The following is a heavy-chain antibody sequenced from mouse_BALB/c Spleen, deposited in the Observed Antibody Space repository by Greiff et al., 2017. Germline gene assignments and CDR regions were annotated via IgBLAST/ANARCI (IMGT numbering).Heavy chain of an antibody. CDR1: GFSLTGYG. J-gene: IGHJ4*01. Sequence: QVQLQQSGPGLVAPSQSLSITCTVSGFSLTGYGVNWVRQPPGKGLEWLGMIWGDGSTDYNSALKSRLSISKDNSKSQVFLKMNSLQTADTARYYCARGGLHYAMDYWGQGTSVTVSA. V-gene: IGHV2-6-7*01. CDR3: ARGGLHYAMDY. D-gene: IGHD3-1*01. CDR2: IWGDGST.